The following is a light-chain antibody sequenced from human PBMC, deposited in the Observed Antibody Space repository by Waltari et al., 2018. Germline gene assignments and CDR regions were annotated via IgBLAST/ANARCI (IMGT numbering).Light chain of an antibody. CDR2: AAS. Sequence: SYVLTQPPSVSVAPGQTARISCGGDNIRTKTVHWYQQKAGQAPVVVVFAASDRPSGIPERFAGSNSGNTATLTITRVEAGDEADYYCQVWENTDDPWVFGGGTKLTVL. CDR3: QVWENTDDPWV. CDR1: NIRTKT. J-gene: IGLJ3*02. V-gene: IGLV3-21*02.